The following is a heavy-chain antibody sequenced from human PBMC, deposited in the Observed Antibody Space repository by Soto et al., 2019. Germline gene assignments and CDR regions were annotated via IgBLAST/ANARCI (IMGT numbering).Heavy chain of an antibody. CDR2: IRQDGSEK. J-gene: IGHJ5*02. V-gene: IGHV3-7*01. CDR3: ARDLPSISGRPGGWFDP. Sequence: EVQLVESGGGLVQPGGSLSLSCAASGFTFSRYWMSWVRQAPGKGLEWVANIRQDGSEKSYVDSVKGRFTISRDNAKNSLYLQMNSLRAEDTAVSFCARDLPSISGRPGGWFDPLGQGTLVAFSS. D-gene: IGHD6-6*01. CDR1: GFTFSRYW.